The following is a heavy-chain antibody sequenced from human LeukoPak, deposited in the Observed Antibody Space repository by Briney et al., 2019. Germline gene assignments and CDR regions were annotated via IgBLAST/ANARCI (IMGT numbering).Heavy chain of an antibody. V-gene: IGHV4-34*01. CDR2: INHSGST. CDR1: GGSFSGYY. Sequence: SETLSLTCAVYGGSFSGYYWSWIRQPPGKGLEWIGEINHSGSTNYNPSLKSRVTISVDTSKNQFSLKLSSVTAADTAVYYCARVTRINYGSGSYYKVGYYYYYMDVWGKGTTVTISS. CDR3: ARVTRINYGSGSYYKVGYYYYYMDV. J-gene: IGHJ6*03. D-gene: IGHD3-10*01.